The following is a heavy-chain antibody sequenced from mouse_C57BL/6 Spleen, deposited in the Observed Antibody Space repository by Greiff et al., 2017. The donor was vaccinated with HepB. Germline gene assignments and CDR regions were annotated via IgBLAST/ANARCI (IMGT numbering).Heavy chain of an antibody. Sequence: VQLQQSGPELVKPGASVKISCKASGYAFSSSWMNWVKQRPGKGLEWIGRIYPGDGDTNYNGKFKGKATLTADKFSSTAYMQLSSLTSEDSAVYFCARSHYYGSSHYAMDYWGQGTSVTVSS. J-gene: IGHJ4*01. V-gene: IGHV1-82*01. CDR3: ARSHYYGSSHYAMDY. CDR1: GYAFSSSW. CDR2: IYPGDGDT. D-gene: IGHD1-1*01.